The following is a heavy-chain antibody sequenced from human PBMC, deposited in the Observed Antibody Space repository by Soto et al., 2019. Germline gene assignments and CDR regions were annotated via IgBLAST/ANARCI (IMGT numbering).Heavy chain of an antibody. D-gene: IGHD6-13*01. V-gene: IGHV1-18*01. CDR1: GYTFTSYG. Sequence: ASVKVSCKASGYTFTSYGISWVRQAPGQGLEWMGWIRAYNGNTNYAQKLQGRVTMTTDTSTSTAYMELRSLRSDDTAVYYCAFIAAARYYYGMDVWGQGTTVTVSS. J-gene: IGHJ6*02. CDR2: IRAYNGNT. CDR3: AFIAAARYYYGMDV.